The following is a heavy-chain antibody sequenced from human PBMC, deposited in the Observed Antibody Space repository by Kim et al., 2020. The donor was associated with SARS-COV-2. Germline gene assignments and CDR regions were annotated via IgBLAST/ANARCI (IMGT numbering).Heavy chain of an antibody. CDR3: AGHAPYSYGPFDY. CDR1: GYKFTSYW. V-gene: IGHV5-10-1*01. D-gene: IGHD5-18*01. Sequence: GESLKISCKTSGYKFTSYWISWVRQMPGKGLEWMGRIDPTDSYSNNSPSFQGRVTLSVDKSITTAYLQWSGLEASDSAIYYCAGHAPYSYGPFDYWGQGTLVTVSS. J-gene: IGHJ4*02. CDR2: IDPTDSYS.